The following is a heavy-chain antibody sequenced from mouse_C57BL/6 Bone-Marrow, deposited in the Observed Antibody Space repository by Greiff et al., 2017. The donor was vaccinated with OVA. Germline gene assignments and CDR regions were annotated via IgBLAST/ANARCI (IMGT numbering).Heavy chain of an antibody. J-gene: IGHJ1*03. V-gene: IGHV1-81*01. CDR3: ARYNYYYGSSHWYFDG. Sequence: VKLMESGAELARPGASVKLSCKASGYTFTSYGISWVKQRTGQGLEWIGEIYPRSGNTYYNEKFKGKATLTADKSSSTAYMELRSLTSEDSAVYFCARYNYYYGSSHWYFDGWGTGTTVTVSS. CDR1: GYTFTSYG. CDR2: IYPRSGNT. D-gene: IGHD1-1*01.